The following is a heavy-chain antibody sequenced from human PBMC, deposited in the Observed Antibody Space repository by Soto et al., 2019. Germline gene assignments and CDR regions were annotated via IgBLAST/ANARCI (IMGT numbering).Heavy chain of an antibody. Sequence: SETLSLTCTVSGGSISSYYWSWIRQPPGKGLEWIGYIYYSGSTNYNPSLKSRVTISVDTSKNQFSLKLSSVTAADTAVYYCARARSSSSNFRFDPWGQGTLVTVS. V-gene: IGHV4-59*01. CDR1: GGSISSYY. D-gene: IGHD6-13*01. CDR3: ARARSSSSNFRFDP. CDR2: IYYSGST. J-gene: IGHJ5*02.